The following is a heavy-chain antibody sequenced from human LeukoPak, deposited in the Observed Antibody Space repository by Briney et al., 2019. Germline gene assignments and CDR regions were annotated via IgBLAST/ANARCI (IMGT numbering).Heavy chain of an antibody. CDR2: IIPIFGTA. V-gene: IGHV1-69*05. CDR1: GGTFSSYA. CDR3: ASHSYGLYYYYYYMDV. J-gene: IGHJ6*03. Sequence: SVKVSCKASGGTFSSYAISWVRQAPGQGLEWMGGIIPIFGTANYAQKFQGRVTITTDESTSTAYMELSSLRSGDTAVYYCASHSYGLYYYYYYMDVWGKGTTVTVSS. D-gene: IGHD5-18*01.